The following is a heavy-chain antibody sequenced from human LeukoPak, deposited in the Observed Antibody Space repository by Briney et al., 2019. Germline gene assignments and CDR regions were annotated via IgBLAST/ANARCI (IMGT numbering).Heavy chain of an antibody. Sequence: SETLSLTCTVSGYSISIGYYCTWIRQTPGKGLEWIGSVHHTGKTYYNPSLNSRVTISVDTSQIQFSLKLASVTAADTALYYCARGRLDGSYYFDYWGQGALVTVSS. D-gene: IGHD2-15*01. V-gene: IGHV4-38-2*02. CDR1: GYSISIGYY. CDR2: VHHTGKT. CDR3: ARGRLDGSYYFDY. J-gene: IGHJ4*02.